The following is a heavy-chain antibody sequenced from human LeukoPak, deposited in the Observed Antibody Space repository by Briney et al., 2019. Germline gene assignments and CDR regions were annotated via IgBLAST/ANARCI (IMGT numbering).Heavy chain of an antibody. CDR2: IYYSGST. V-gene: IGHV4-59*04. CDR3: ARHDYAVAGTPFDY. Sequence: SETLSLTCTVSGGSISSYYWSWIRQPPGKGLEWIGYIYYSGSTYYNPSLKSRVTISVDTSKNQFSLKLSSVTAADTAVYYCARHDYAVAGTPFDYWGQGTLVTVSS. D-gene: IGHD6-19*01. J-gene: IGHJ4*02. CDR1: GGSISSYY.